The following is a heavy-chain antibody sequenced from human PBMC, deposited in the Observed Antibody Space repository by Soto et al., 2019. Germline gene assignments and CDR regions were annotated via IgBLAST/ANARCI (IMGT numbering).Heavy chain of an antibody. V-gene: IGHV1-18*01. J-gene: IGHJ4*02. CDR2: ISGNNGNT. Sequence: QVQLVQSGAEVKKPGALVKVSCKASGYTFSSYGITWVRQAPGQGPEWMGWISGNNGNTNYGQKFQDRVTMTTDTSTRTAYMELRSLRSDDTALYYCARWDRQMNIVGDLWGQGTHVTVSS. D-gene: IGHD1-26*01. CDR1: GYTFSSYG. CDR3: ARWDRQMNIVGDL.